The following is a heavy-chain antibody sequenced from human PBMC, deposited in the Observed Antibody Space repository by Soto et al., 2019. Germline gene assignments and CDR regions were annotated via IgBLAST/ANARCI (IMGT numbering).Heavy chain of an antibody. CDR2: ISYDGSNK. J-gene: IGHJ2*01. V-gene: IGHV3-30-3*01. D-gene: IGHD4-4*01. CDR3: ARPLWRNDYNWGYFDL. CDR1: GFTFSSYA. Sequence: QVQLVESGGGVFQPGRSLRLSFAASGFTFSSYAMHWVRQAPAKGLGGVAVISYDGSNKYYADSVKGRFTISRDNSKNTLYLQMNSLRAEDTAVYYCARPLWRNDYNWGYFDLWGRGTLVTVSS.